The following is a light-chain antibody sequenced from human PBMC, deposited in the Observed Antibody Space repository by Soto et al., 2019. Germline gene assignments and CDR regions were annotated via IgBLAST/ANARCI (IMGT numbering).Light chain of an antibody. CDR3: CSYAGSYTYV. J-gene: IGLJ1*01. CDR2: DVS. V-gene: IGLV2-11*01. CDR1: SSDVGGYKY. Sequence: HFALTQPRSVSGFPGQSVTISCTRTSSDVGGYKYVSWYQQHPGKAPKLMIYDVSKRPSGVPDRFSGSKSGNTASLTISGLQAEDEADYYCCSYAGSYTYVFGTGTKVTVL.